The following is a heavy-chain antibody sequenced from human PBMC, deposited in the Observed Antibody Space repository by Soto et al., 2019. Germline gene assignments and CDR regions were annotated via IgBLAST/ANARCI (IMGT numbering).Heavy chain of an antibody. Sequence: GGSLRLSCAASGFTFSSYSMNWVRQAPGKGLEWVSYISSSSSTIYYADSVKGRFTISRDNAKNSLYLQMNSLRAEDTAVYYCARDSSVLWFGEPFDAFDIWGQGTMVTVSS. J-gene: IGHJ3*02. CDR2: ISSSSSTI. V-gene: IGHV3-48*01. CDR1: GFTFSSYS. CDR3: ARDSSVLWFGEPFDAFDI. D-gene: IGHD3-10*01.